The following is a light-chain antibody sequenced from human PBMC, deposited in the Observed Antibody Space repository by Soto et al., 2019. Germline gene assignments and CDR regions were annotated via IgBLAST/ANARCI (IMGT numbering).Light chain of an antibody. J-gene: IGKJ2*01. CDR3: QQTFSPPYT. CDR2: VAS. Sequence: EIQMTQSLSSLSASVGDTVTITCRASQSISNSLSWYQQKPGKAPKFLIYVASTLQRGLPSRFSGSGSGTDFTLTISRLQPEDVATYYCQQTFSPPYTFGQGTKLEIK. CDR1: QSISNS. V-gene: IGKV1-39*01.